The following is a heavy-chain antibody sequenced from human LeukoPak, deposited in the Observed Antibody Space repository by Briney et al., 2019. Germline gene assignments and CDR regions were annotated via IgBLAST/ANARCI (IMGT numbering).Heavy chain of an antibody. CDR1: GFTFSSYA. CDR2: ISGSGGST. J-gene: IGHJ5*02. Sequence: GGSLRLSCAASGFTFSSYAMSWVRQAPGKGLEWVSAISGSGGSTYYADSVKGRFTISRDNSKNTLYLQMNSLRAEDTAVYYCARDPIAVVAHNWFDPWGQGTLVTVSS. CDR3: ARDPIAVVAHNWFDP. V-gene: IGHV3-23*01. D-gene: IGHD6-19*01.